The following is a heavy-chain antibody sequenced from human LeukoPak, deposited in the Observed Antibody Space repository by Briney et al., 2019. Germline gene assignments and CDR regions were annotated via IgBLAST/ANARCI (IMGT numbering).Heavy chain of an antibody. CDR2: INPNSGGT. D-gene: IGHD6-19*01. CDR1: GYTFTGYY. V-gene: IGHV1-2*06. CDR3: ARTFWVAVAGSVEDSVDY. Sequence: ASVKVSCKASGYTFTGYYMHWVRQAPGQGLEWMGRINPNSGGTNYAQKFQGRVTMTRDTSISTAYMGLSRLRSDDTAVYYCARTFWVAVAGSVEDSVDYWGQRTLVTVSS. J-gene: IGHJ4*02.